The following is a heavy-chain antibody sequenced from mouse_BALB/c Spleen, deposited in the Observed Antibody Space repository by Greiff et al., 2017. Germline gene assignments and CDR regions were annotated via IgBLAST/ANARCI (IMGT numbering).Heavy chain of an antibody. V-gene: IGHV1-39*01. CDR3: ARESLLRLGAMDY. CDR1: GYSFTDYI. CDR2: INPYYGST. J-gene: IGHJ4*01. Sequence: VQLKQTGPELVKPGASVKISCKASGYSFTDYIMLWVKQSHGKSLEWIGNINPYYGSTSYNLKFKGKATLTVDKSSSTAYMQLNSLTSEDSAVYYCARESLLRLGAMDYWGQGTSVTVSS. D-gene: IGHD1-2*01.